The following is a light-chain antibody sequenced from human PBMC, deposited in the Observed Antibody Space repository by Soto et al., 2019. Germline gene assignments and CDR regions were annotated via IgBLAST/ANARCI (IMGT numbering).Light chain of an antibody. CDR2: DAS. CDR1: QSVASNY. V-gene: IGKV3-20*01. CDR3: HQYDSLPLT. J-gene: IGKJ4*01. Sequence: EIVLTLSPGTLSLSPGERATLSCRASQSVASNYLGWYQQKPGQAPRVLIFDASIRATGIPDRFSASGSGSDFARTISRLEPDDFAVYYCHQYDSLPLTFGGGTKVEI.